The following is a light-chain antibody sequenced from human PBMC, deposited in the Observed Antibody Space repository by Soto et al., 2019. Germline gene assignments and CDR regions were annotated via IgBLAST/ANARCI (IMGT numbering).Light chain of an antibody. J-gene: IGLJ1*01. CDR3: SSYTSSSSPYV. CDR1: SSDVGGYNY. V-gene: IGLV2-14*01. Sequence: QSALXQPASVSGSPGQSITISCTGTSSDVGGYNYVSWYQQHPGKAPKLMIYDVSNRPSGVSNRFSGSKSGNTASLSISGLQADDEADYYCSSYTSSSSPYVFGTGTKVTVL. CDR2: DVS.